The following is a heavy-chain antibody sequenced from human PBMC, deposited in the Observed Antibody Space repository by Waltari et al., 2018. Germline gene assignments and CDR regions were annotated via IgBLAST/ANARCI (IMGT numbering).Heavy chain of an antibody. CDR2: IYYSGST. D-gene: IGHD3-10*01. CDR1: GGSISSYY. J-gene: IGHJ4*02. V-gene: IGHV4-59*01. CDR3: ARLSTYYYGSGSYTLDY. Sequence: QVQLQESGPGLVKPSETLSLTCTVSGGSISSYYWSWIRQPPGKGLEWFGYIYYSGSTNYNPSPKSRVTISVDTSKNQFSLKLSAVTAADTAVYYCARLSTYYYGSGSYTLDYWGQGTLVTVSS.